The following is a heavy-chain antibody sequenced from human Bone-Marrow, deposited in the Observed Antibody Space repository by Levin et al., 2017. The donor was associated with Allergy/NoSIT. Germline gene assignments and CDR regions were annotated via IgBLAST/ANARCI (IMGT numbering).Heavy chain of an antibody. CDR2: ISSTGDTL. Sequence: GESLKISCAASGFTFTGYEMNWVRQAPGKGLEWISYISSTGDTLHYADSVKGRFTISRENARNSLYLQMHSLRAEDTAVYYCARGGFCTNAVCSFFTWLQSWGQGTLVTVSS. CDR1: GFTFTGYE. J-gene: IGHJ5*02. D-gene: IGHD2-8*01. V-gene: IGHV3-48*03. CDR3: ARGGFCTNAVCSFFTWLQS.